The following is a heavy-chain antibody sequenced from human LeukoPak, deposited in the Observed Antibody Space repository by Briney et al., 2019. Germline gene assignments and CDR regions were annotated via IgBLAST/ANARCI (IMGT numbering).Heavy chain of an antibody. D-gene: IGHD6-6*01. V-gene: IGHV3-48*03. Sequence: GGSLRLSCAASGFTLSGSEVNWVRQAPGKGLEWVSYISSSGSTIYYADSVTGRFTSSRDNAKNSLYLQMNSLRAEDTAVYYCVGRSSSSIFDYWGQGTLVTVSS. CDR1: GFTLSGSE. CDR2: ISSSGSTI. J-gene: IGHJ4*02. CDR3: VGRSSSSIFDY.